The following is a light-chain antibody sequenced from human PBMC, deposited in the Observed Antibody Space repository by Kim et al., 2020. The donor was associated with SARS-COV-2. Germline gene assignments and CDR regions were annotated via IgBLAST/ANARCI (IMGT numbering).Light chain of an antibody. CDR1: RKSGSN. V-gene: IGKV3D-15*01. CDR2: DAA. Sequence: SPAERATPSCRAGRKSGSNLAGYQQKPGQPPRLRIYDAATTATGIPARFSGSGSGTEFSLTIDSLQSEDSAVYFCQQYNDWPPWTFGQGTKVDIK. CDR3: QQYNDWPPWT. J-gene: IGKJ1*01.